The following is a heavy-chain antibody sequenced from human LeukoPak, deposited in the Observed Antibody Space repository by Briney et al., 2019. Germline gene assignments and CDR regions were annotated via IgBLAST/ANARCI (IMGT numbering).Heavy chain of an antibody. J-gene: IGHJ6*03. CDR1: GFTFSSYE. CDR2: ISSSGRTF. Sequence: GGSLRLSCAVSGFTFSSYEMNWVRQAPGKGLEWLSYISSSGRTFYYADSVKGRFTISRDNAKNSLYLQMNSLRAEDTAVYYCARYDFWSGGGDYYYYYMDVWGKGTTVTVSS. D-gene: IGHD3-3*01. CDR3: ARYDFWSGGGDYYYYYMDV. V-gene: IGHV3-48*03.